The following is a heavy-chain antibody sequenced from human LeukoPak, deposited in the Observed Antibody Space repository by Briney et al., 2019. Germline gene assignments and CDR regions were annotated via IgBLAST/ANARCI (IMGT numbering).Heavy chain of an antibody. V-gene: IGHV1-8*01. CDR1: GYTFTSYD. J-gene: IGHJ6*02. CDR3: ARFIYRSSRSHLYYYYYGMDV. CDR2: MNPNSGNT. D-gene: IGHD6-13*01. Sequence: ASVKVSCKASGYTFTSYDINWVRQATGQGLEWMGWMNPNSGNTGYAQKFQGRVTMTRNTSISTAYVELSSLRSEDTAVYYCARFIYRSSRSHLYYYYYGMDVWGQGTTVTVSS.